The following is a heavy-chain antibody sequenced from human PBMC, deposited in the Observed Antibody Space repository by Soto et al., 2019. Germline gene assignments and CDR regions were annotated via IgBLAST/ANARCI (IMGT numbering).Heavy chain of an antibody. Sequence: GGSLRLSCAASGFTFSSYAMHWVRQAPGKGLEWVAVISYDGSNKYYADSVKGRFTISRDNSKNTLYLQINSLRAEDTAVYYCASAGYSSGWDYYYYYGMDVWGQGTTVTVSS. J-gene: IGHJ6*02. CDR3: ASAGYSSGWDYYYYYGMDV. V-gene: IGHV3-30-3*01. CDR1: GFTFSSYA. D-gene: IGHD6-19*01. CDR2: ISYDGSNK.